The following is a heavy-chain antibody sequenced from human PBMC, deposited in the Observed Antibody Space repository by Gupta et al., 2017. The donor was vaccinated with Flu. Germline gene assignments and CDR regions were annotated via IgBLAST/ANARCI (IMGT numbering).Heavy chain of an antibody. V-gene: IGHV5-51*01. D-gene: IGHD4-4*01. CDR2: IFPGDSDT. CDR3: ARPKNYSNFDF. CDR1: YSFTSHW. J-gene: IGHJ4*02. Sequence: YSFTSHWIVGVRQMPGKGLEWMGNIFPGDSDTRYNPPFEGQVTISADKSTNSAYLQWSRLKASDTAMYYCARPKNYSNFDFWGQGTLVTVS.